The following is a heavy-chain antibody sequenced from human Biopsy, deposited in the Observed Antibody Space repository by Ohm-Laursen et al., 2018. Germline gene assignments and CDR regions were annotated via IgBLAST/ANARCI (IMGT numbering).Heavy chain of an antibody. CDR3: ARDTRWSPYHMDV. CDR1: GFPFSDYY. J-gene: IGHJ6*02. V-gene: IGHV3-11*01. CDR2: ISSGGTTI. Sequence: LRLSCAASGFPFSDYYMRWIRQAPGKGLEWVSYISSGGTTIYYAGSVKGRFTISRDNAKNSLYLQMNSLRADDTAVYYCARDTRWSPYHMDVWGQGTTVTVSS. D-gene: IGHD4-23*01.